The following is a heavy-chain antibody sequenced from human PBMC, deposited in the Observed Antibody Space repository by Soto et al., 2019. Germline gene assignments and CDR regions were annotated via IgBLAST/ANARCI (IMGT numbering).Heavy chain of an antibody. CDR3: ARGRGEQWLVLFPFDY. D-gene: IGHD6-19*01. J-gene: IGHJ4*02. V-gene: IGHV4-31*03. CDR1: GGSISSGGYY. Sequence: QVQLQESGPGLVKPSQTLSLTCTVSGGSISSGGYYWSWIRQHPGKGLEWIGYIYYSGSTYYNPSLKSRVTISVDTSKNQFSLKLSSVTAADTAVYYCARGRGEQWLVLFPFDYWGQGTLVTVSS. CDR2: IYYSGST.